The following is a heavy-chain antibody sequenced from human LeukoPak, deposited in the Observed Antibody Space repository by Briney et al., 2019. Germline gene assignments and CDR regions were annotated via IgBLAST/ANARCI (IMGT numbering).Heavy chain of an antibody. J-gene: IGHJ4*02. CDR3: AKEDDYNYIDY. V-gene: IGHV3-23*01. Sequence: GGSLRLSCAASGFTFSSYAMSWVRQAPGKGLEWVSTISGSGATTYHADSVKGRFTISRDNSKNTLYLQVNNLRAEDTAVYYCAKEDDYNYIDYWGQGTLVTVSS. D-gene: IGHD5-24*01. CDR1: GFTFSSYA. CDR2: ISGSGATT.